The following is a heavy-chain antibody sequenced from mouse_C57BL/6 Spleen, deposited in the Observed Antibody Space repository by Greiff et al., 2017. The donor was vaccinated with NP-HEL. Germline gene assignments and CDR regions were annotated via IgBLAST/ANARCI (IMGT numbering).Heavy chain of an antibody. J-gene: IGHJ2*01. V-gene: IGHV1-50*01. CDR1: GYTFTSYW. CDR2: IDPSDSYT. CDR3: AKRTYYYGSTADDY. D-gene: IGHD1-1*01. Sequence: VQLQQPGAELVKPGASVKLSCKASGYTFTSYWMQWVKQRPGQGLEWIGEIDPSDSYTNYNQKFKGKATLTVDTSSSTAYMQLSSLTSEDSAVYYCAKRTYYYGSTADDYWGQGTTLTVSS.